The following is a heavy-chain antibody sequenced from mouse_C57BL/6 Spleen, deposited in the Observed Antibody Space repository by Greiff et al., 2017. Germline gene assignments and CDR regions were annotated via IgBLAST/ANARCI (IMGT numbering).Heavy chain of an antibody. CDR1: GYTFTNYW. CDR3: ARYYGSSFYAMDD. J-gene: IGHJ4*01. Sequence: QVQLQQSGAELVRPGTSVKMSCKASGYTFTNYWIGWAKQRPGHGLEWIGDIYPGGGYTNYNEKFKGKATLTADKSSSTAYMQFSSLTSEDSAIYYCARYYGSSFYAMDDWGQGTSVTVSS. CDR2: IYPGGGYT. V-gene: IGHV1-63*01. D-gene: IGHD1-1*01.